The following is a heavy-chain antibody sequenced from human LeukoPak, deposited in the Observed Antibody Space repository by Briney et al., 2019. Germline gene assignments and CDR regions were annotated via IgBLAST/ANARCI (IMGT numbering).Heavy chain of an antibody. CDR3: AKDLLLWFGELDWFDP. D-gene: IGHD3-10*01. J-gene: IGHJ5*02. Sequence: GGSLRLSCAASGFTFSSYAMSWVRQAPGKGLEWVSAISGSGGSTYYADSVKGRFTISRDNSKNTLHLQMNSLRAEDTAVYYCAKDLLLWFGELDWFDPWGQGTLVTVSS. V-gene: IGHV3-23*01. CDR2: ISGSGGST. CDR1: GFTFSSYA.